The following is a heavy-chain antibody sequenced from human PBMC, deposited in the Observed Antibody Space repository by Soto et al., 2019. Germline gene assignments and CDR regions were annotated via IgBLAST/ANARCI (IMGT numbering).Heavy chain of an antibody. CDR3: AKGPAILVPAAMNYYYGMDV. J-gene: IGHJ6*02. Sequence: GGSLRLSCAASGFTFSSYAMHWVRQAPGKGLEWVAVISYDGSNKYYADSVKGRFTISRDNSKNTLYLQMNSLRAEDTAVYYCAKGPAILVPAAMNYYYGMDVWGQGTTVTVSS. D-gene: IGHD2-2*01. CDR2: ISYDGSNK. V-gene: IGHV3-30-3*01. CDR1: GFTFSSYA.